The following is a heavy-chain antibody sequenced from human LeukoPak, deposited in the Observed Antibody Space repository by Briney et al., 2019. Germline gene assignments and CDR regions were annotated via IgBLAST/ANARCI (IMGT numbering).Heavy chain of an antibody. CDR3: AKDPTVVVTVVDY. J-gene: IGHJ4*02. CDR1: GFTFSIYA. D-gene: IGHD2-21*02. Sequence: GGSLRLSCAASGFTFSIYAMSWVRQAPGKGLEWVSAISGSGGSTYYADSVKGRFTISRDNSKNTLYLQMKSRRAEDTAVYYCAKDPTVVVTVVDYWGQGTLVTVSS. V-gene: IGHV3-23*01. CDR2: ISGSGGST.